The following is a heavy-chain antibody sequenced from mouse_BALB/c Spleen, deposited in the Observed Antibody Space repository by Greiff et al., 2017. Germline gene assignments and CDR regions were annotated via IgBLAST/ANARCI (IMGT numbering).Heavy chain of an antibody. J-gene: IGHJ2*01. Sequence: EVQLQQSGAELVRPGALVKLSCKASGFNIKDYYMHWVKQRPEQGLEWIGWIDPENGNTIYDPKFQGKASITADTSSNTAYLQLSSLTSEDTAVYYCARRHYGSSYDYFDYWGQGTTLTVSS. D-gene: IGHD1-1*01. CDR1: GFNIKDYY. CDR2: IDPENGNT. V-gene: IGHV14-1*02. CDR3: ARRHYGSSYDYFDY.